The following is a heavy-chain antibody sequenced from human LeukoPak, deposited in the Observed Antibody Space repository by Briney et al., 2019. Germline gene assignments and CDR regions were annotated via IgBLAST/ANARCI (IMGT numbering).Heavy chain of an antibody. CDR2: ISGTGVGT. CDR1: GFTFRNSA. Sequence: GGSLRLSYAASGFTFRNSAMSWVRQAPGKGLEWVSTISGTGVGTFYADSVKGRLTISRDNPKNTLYLQMNSLRAEDTAVYYCAKNNWNDMPFVDYWGQGTLVTVSS. D-gene: IGHD1-20*01. CDR3: AKNNWNDMPFVDY. V-gene: IGHV3-23*01. J-gene: IGHJ4*02.